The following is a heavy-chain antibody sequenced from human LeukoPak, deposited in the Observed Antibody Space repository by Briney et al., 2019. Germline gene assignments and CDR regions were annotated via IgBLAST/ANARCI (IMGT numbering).Heavy chain of an antibody. D-gene: IGHD3-10*01. CDR1: GGSISSSSYY. Sequence: SETLSLTCTVSGGSISSSSYYWGWIRQPPGKGLEWIGYIYYSGSTNYNPSLKSRVTISVDTSKNQFSLKLNSVTAADTAVYYCARGGYYGSGNDFRFDPWGQGTQVTVSS. CDR2: IYYSGST. J-gene: IGHJ5*02. V-gene: IGHV4-61*05. CDR3: ARGGYYGSGNDFRFDP.